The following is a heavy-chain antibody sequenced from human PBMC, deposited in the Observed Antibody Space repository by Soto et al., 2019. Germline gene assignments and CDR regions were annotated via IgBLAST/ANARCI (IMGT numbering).Heavy chain of an antibody. D-gene: IGHD3-22*01. J-gene: IGHJ5*02. Sequence: GGSLRLSCAASAFTFSRYWMNWVRQAPGKGLEWVSRITSSGSSTDYADSVKGRFTISRDNAKNTLSLQMNSLRAEDTAVYYCVSGWIGDLNDGFGSWGQGTLVTVSS. CDR1: AFTFSRYW. V-gene: IGHV3-74*01. CDR3: VSGWIGDLNDGFGS. CDR2: ITSSGSST.